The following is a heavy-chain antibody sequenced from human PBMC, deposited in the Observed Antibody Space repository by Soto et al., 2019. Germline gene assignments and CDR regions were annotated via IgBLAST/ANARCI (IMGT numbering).Heavy chain of an antibody. V-gene: IGHV4-59*01. J-gene: IGHJ4*02. CDR2: IYYSGST. CDR1: GGSISGYY. Sequence: QVQLQESGPGLVKPSETLSLTCTVSGGSISGYYWSWIRQPPGKGLEWIGYIYYSGSTNYNPSLESRVTISVDTSKNQFSLKLSSVTAADTAVYYCAREFGESGYWGQGTLVTVSS. D-gene: IGHD3-10*01. CDR3: AREFGESGY.